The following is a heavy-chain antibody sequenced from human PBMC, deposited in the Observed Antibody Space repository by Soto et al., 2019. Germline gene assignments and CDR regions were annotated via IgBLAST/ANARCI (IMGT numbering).Heavy chain of an antibody. Sequence: EVQLVESGGGLVQPGGSLRLSCAASGFTFSLYSMSWVRQAPGKGLEWVSYISRSSTGIHYADSVKGRFTISRDDATCSMHLLMNSLRDGDTAVYYCARAVTWGLDVWGQGTTVSISS. CDR2: ISRSSTGI. CDR3: ARAVTWGLDV. J-gene: IGHJ6*02. CDR1: GFTFSLYS. D-gene: IGHD3-10*01. V-gene: IGHV3-48*02.